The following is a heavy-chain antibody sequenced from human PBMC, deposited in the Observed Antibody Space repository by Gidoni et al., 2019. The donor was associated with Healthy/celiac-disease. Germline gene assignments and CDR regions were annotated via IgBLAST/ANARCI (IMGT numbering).Heavy chain of an antibody. CDR1: GFTVSSNY. Sequence: DVQLVESGGGLIQPGGSLCPSCAASGFTVSSNYMCWVRQAPGKGLEWVSVIYGGGSTYYADSVKGRFTISIDNSKNTLYLQMNSLRAEDTAVYYCARTLVDFWSGYYTLWGQGTLVTVSS. CDR3: ARTLVDFWSGYYTL. D-gene: IGHD3-3*01. V-gene: IGHV3-53*01. CDR2: IYGGGST. J-gene: IGHJ4*02.